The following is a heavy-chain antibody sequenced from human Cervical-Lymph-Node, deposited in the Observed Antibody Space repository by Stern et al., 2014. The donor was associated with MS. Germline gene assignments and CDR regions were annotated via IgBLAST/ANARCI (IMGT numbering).Heavy chain of an antibody. Sequence: QDQLVQPGAEVKKPGPSVKVSCKASGGTFSSYAISWVGQAPGQGLEWMGGLIPIFGTANYAQKFQGRVTITADESTSTAYMELSSLRSEDTAVYYCARGELKEGLVRGMDVWGQGTTVTVSS. J-gene: IGHJ6*02. V-gene: IGHV1-69*12. D-gene: IGHD1-26*01. CDR2: LIPIFGTA. CDR1: GGTFSSYA. CDR3: ARGELKEGLVRGMDV.